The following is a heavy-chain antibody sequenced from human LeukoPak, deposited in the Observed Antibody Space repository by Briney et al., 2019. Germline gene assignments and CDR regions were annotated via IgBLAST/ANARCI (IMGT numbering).Heavy chain of an antibody. J-gene: IGHJ6*02. Sequence: PGGSLRLSCAASGFTFSDYWMTWVRQAPGKGLEWVANIRQDGDKRSYGGSVKSRFTISKDNAKNSLYLQMNSLRAEDTALYHCARNNGMDVWGQGTTVIVSS. CDR2: IRQDGDKR. CDR3: ARNNGMDV. V-gene: IGHV3-7*03. CDR1: GFTFSDYW.